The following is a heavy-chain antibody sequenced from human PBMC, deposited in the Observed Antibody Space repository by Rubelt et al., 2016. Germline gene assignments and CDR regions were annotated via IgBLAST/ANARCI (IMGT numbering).Heavy chain of an antibody. D-gene: IGHD3-16*01. J-gene: IGHJ4*02. CDR3: ARDPRLALASYFDY. V-gene: IGHV4-59*12. CDR1: GGSISSYY. Sequence: QVQLQESGPGLVKPSETLSLTCTVSGGSISSYYWSWIRQSPGKGLEWIGEINHSGSTNYNPSLKGRVIISVDTSKNQFSLQLNAVTAEDTAVYYCARDPRLALASYFDYWGQGTLVTVSS. CDR2: INHSGST.